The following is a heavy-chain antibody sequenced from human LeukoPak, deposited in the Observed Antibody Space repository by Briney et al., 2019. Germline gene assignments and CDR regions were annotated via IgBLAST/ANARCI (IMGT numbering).Heavy chain of an antibody. Sequence: SETLSLTCAASGGSISSGGYSWSWIRQPPGKGLEWIGYIYHSGSTYYNPSLKSRVTISVDTSKNQFSLTLSSVTAADTAVYYCARRGFNSGFYYFDYWGQGTLVTVSS. J-gene: IGHJ4*02. CDR3: ARRGFNSGFYYFDY. CDR2: IYHSGST. D-gene: IGHD6-19*01. V-gene: IGHV4-30-2*01. CDR1: GGSISSGGYS.